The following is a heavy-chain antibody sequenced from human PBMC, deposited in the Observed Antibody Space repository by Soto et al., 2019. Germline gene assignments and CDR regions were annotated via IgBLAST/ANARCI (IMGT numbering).Heavy chain of an antibody. Sequence: GESLKISCKGSGYSFTSYWIGWVRQMPGKGLEWMGIIYPGDSDTRYSPSFQGQVTISADKSISTAYLQWSSLKASDTAMYYCARHYYDFWSGYSTPYYYYGMDVWGQGTTVTVYS. CDR2: IYPGDSDT. D-gene: IGHD3-3*01. CDR1: GYSFTSYW. J-gene: IGHJ6*02. V-gene: IGHV5-51*01. CDR3: ARHYYDFWSGYSTPYYYYGMDV.